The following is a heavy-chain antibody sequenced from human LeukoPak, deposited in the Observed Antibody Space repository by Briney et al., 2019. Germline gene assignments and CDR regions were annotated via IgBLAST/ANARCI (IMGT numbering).Heavy chain of an antibody. CDR2: IDWDDDT. J-gene: IGHJ3*02. D-gene: IGHD3-22*01. V-gene: IGHV2-70*11. CDR3: ARIRGYYESSGYFFHAFDI. Sequence: SGPTLVKPTQTLTLTCTFSGFSLSTRGMCLSWIRQPPGKALEWLARIDWDDDTYYSTSLKPRLTISRDTSKNQVVLTMTNMDPVDTATYYCARIRGYYESSGYFFHAFDIWGQGTMVTVSS. CDR1: GFSLSTRGMC.